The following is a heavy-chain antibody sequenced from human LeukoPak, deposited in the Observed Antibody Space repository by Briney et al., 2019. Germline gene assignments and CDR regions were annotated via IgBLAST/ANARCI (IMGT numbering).Heavy chain of an antibody. V-gene: IGHV4-4*02. CDR1: GGSISSSNW. CDR3: ARDPFEYSSSSDY. J-gene: IGHJ4*02. D-gene: IGHD6-6*01. CDR2: IYHSGST. Sequence: PSETLSLTCAVSGGSISSSNWWSWVRQPPGKGLEWIGEIYHSGSTNYNPSLKSRVTISVDKSKNQFSLKLSSVTAADTAVYYCARDPFEYSSSSDYWGQGTLVTVSS.